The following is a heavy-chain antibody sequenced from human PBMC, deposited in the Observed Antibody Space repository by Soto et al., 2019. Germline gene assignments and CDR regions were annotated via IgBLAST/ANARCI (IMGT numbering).Heavy chain of an antibody. Sequence: ASVKVSCKASGYTFTSYAMHWVRQAPGQRLEWMGWISAGNGNTKYSQKFQGRVTITRDTSASTAYMELSSLRSEDTAVYYCARDGRLDVWGQGTTVTVSS. V-gene: IGHV1-3*01. CDR3: ARDGRLDV. J-gene: IGHJ6*02. CDR1: GYTFTSYA. CDR2: ISAGNGNT.